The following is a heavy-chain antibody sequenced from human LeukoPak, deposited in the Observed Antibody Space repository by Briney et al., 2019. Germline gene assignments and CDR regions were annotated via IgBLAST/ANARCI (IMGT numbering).Heavy chain of an antibody. V-gene: IGHV4-34*01. CDR1: GGSFSSYY. D-gene: IGHD3-10*01. CDR3: GSGLQVRGAPGYYYYYGMVV. J-gene: IGHJ6*02. CDR2: INHSGST. Sequence: PSETLSLTCAVYGGSFSSYYWSWIRQPPGKGLEWIGEINHSGSTNYNPSLKSRVTISADTYKNQFSLKLSPVTAADTAVYHCGSGLQVRGAPGYYYYYGMVVWVRG.